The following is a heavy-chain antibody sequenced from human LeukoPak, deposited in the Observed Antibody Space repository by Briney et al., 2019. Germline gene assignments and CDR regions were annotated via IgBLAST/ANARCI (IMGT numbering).Heavy chain of an antibody. CDR3: ATLYYGSGSYYRAAFDY. V-gene: IGHV1-24*01. Sequence: ASVKVSFKVSGYTLTELSMHWVRQAPGKGLEWMGGFDPEDGETIYAQKFQGRVTMTEDTSTDTAYMELSSPRSEDTAVYYCATLYYGSGSYYRAAFDYWGQGTLVTVSS. D-gene: IGHD3-10*01. J-gene: IGHJ4*02. CDR1: GYTLTELS. CDR2: FDPEDGET.